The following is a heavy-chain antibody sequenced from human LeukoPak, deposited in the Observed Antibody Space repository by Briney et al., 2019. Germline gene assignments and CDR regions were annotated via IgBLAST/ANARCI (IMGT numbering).Heavy chain of an antibody. CDR1: GGSIRSYY. D-gene: IGHD6-19*01. J-gene: IGHJ4*02. V-gene: IGHV4-4*07. Sequence: PSETLSLTCTVSGGSIRSYYWSWIRQPAGKGLEWIGRSYISGSTNYNPSLKSRVTLSVDTSKNQFSLKLSSVTAADTAVYYCARVALPYSSGWYPYFDYWGQGTLVTVSS. CDR2: SYISGST. CDR3: ARVALPYSSGWYPYFDY.